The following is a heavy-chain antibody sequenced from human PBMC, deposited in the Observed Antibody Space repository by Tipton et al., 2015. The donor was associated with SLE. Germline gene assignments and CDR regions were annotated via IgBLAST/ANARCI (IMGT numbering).Heavy chain of an antibody. V-gene: IGHV3-53*01. J-gene: IGHJ4*02. D-gene: IGHD5-18*01. CDR3: ARDGYGASGDY. CDR1: GFTVSSNY. Sequence: SLRLSCAASGFTVSSNYMSWVRQAPGKGLEWVSVIYSGGSTYYADSVKGRFTISRDNAKNSLYMQINSLRAEDTAVYYCARDGYGASGDYWGQGTLVTVSS. CDR2: IYSGGST.